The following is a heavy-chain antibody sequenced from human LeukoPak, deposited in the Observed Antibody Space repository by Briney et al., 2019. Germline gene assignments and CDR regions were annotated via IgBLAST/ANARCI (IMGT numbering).Heavy chain of an antibody. CDR3: AKAGVGTDTAMTDY. J-gene: IGHJ4*02. CDR2: IKQDGSEK. CDR1: GFTFSSYW. D-gene: IGHD5-18*01. Sequence: GGSLRLSCAASGFTFSSYWMSWVRQAPGKGLEWVANIKQDGSEKYYVDSVKGRFTISRDNAKNSLYLQMNSLGAEDTAVYYCAKAGVGTDTAMTDYWGQGTLVTVSS. V-gene: IGHV3-7*03.